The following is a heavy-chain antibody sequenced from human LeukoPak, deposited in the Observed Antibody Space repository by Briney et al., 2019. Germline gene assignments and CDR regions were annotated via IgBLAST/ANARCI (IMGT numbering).Heavy chain of an antibody. CDR2: INPNSGGT. V-gene: IGHV1-2*02. CDR1: GYTFTGYY. CDR3: ARVGWLLGYCSSTSCPSSAWFDP. Sequence: GASVKVSCKASGYTFTGYYMHWVRQAPGQGLEWMGWINPNSGGTNYAQKFQGRVTMTRGTSISTAYMELSRLRSDDTAVYYCARVGWLLGYCSSTSCPSSAWFDPWGQGTLVNVSS. D-gene: IGHD2-2*01. J-gene: IGHJ5*02.